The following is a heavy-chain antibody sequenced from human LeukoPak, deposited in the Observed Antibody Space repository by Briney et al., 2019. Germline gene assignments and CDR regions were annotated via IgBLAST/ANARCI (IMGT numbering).Heavy chain of an antibody. CDR1: GGSISSYY. CDR2: IYYSGST. J-gene: IGHJ4*02. V-gene: IGHV4-59*08. D-gene: IGHD6-13*01. Sequence: SETLSLTCTVSGGSISSYYWSWIRQPPGKGLEWIGYIYYSGSTNYNPSLKSRVTISVDTSKNQFSLKLTSVTAADTAVYYCTSLYSSNWYLGDYWGQGALVTVSS. CDR3: TSLYSSNWYLGDY.